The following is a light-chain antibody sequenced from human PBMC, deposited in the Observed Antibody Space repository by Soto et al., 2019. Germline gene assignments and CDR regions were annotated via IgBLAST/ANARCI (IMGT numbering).Light chain of an antibody. Sequence: QSALTQPASVSGSPGQSITISCTGTSSDVGGYNYVSWYQQQAGKAPKLMIYDVSNRPSGVSNRFSGSTSGNTASLTISGLPAEDEADYYCSSYTSSSTVIFGGGTKLTVL. J-gene: IGLJ2*01. CDR2: DVS. V-gene: IGLV2-14*03. CDR3: SSYTSSSTVI. CDR1: SSDVGGYNY.